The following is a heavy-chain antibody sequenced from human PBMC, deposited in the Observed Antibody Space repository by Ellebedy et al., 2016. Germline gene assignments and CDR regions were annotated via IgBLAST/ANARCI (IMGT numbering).Heavy chain of an antibody. V-gene: IGHV3-72*01. Sequence: GESLKISCAASGFTLSYHYMDWVRQAPGKGLEWVGRSKNKINSYTTEYAASVQGRFTISRDDSRKSVDLQMNSLKTEDTAVYYCALHWGVGGRGRNWGQGTLVTVSS. D-gene: IGHD2-15*01. CDR1: GFTLSYHY. CDR2: SKNKINSYTT. CDR3: ALHWGVGGRGRN. J-gene: IGHJ4*02.